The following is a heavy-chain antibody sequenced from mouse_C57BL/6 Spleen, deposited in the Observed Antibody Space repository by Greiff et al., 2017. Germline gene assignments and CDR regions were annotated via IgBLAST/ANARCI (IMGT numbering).Heavy chain of an antibody. CDR3: ARDYYGSSYLFAY. CDR2: IWSGGSR. CDR1: GFSLTSYG. Sequence: QVQLQQSGPGLVQPSQSLSITCTVSGFSLTSYGVHWVRQSPGKGLEWLGVIWSGGSRDYNAAFISRLSISKDNSKIQVFFKMNSLQAEDTAIYYCARDYYGSSYLFAYWSQGTLVTVSA. D-gene: IGHD1-1*01. J-gene: IGHJ3*01. V-gene: IGHV2-2*01.